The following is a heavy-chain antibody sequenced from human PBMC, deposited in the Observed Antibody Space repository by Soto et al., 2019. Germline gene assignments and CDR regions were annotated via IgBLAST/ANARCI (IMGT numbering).Heavy chain of an antibody. Sequence: QVQLVQSGAEVKKPGSSVKVSCKASGGTFSTYTFSWVRQAPGQVLEWMGRIIPIIDMPNYAQNFQGRVTITADKSTSTAYMELSSLRSEDTAMYYCASSPYYYGSGRLDAFDIWGHGTMVTVSS. V-gene: IGHV1-69*02. J-gene: IGHJ3*02. D-gene: IGHD3-10*01. CDR1: GGTFSTYT. CDR3: ASSPYYYGSGRLDAFDI. CDR2: IIPIIDMP.